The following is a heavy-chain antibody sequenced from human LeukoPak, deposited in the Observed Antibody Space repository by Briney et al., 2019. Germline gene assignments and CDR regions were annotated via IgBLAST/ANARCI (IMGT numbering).Heavy chain of an antibody. J-gene: IGHJ4*02. V-gene: IGHV3-23*01. D-gene: IGHD1-26*01. CDR3: VSQSYSGSDNYYFHY. Sequence: GGSLRLSCVTSGFIFSTYAMSWVRQAPGKGLEWVSIISGSGERTYYADSVKGRFTVSRDNSKNTLYLQMKSLRAEDTAVYYCVSQSYSGSDNYYFHYWGQGTLVAVSS. CDR1: GFIFSTYA. CDR2: ISGSGERT.